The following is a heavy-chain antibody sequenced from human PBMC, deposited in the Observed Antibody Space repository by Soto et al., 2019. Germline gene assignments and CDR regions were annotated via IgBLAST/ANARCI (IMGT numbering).Heavy chain of an antibody. CDR3: AIVMTYYSGWYTVHV. J-gene: IGHJ6*02. CDR2: LNWNGEST. V-gene: IGHV3-20*04. CDR1: GFTFDDYG. D-gene: IGHD6-19*01. Sequence: EVQLVESGGGVVRPGGSLRLSCAASGFTFDDYGMSWVRQDPEKGLEWVSGLNWNGESTGYADSVKGRFTISRDNAKNSLYLQMNSLRAEDTALYYCAIVMTYYSGWYTVHVWGQGTTVTVSS.